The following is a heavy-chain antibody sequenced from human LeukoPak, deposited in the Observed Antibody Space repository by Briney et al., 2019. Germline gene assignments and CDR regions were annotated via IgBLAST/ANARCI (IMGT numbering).Heavy chain of an antibody. J-gene: IGHJ4*02. V-gene: IGHV3-7*01. D-gene: IGHD2/OR15-2a*01. Sequence: GGSLRLSCAASGFAFSNSWMTWVRQAPGTGLEWVANIKEDGRVKNYVEYVQGRFTISRDNAKHSLFLQMSSLRVDDTAVYFCARDLAYSTFDYWGQGTLVSVSS. CDR2: IKEDGRVK. CDR3: ARDLAYSTFDY. CDR1: GFAFSNSW.